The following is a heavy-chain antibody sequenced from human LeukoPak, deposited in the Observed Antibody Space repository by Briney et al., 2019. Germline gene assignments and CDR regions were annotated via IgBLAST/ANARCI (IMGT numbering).Heavy chain of an antibody. J-gene: IGHJ4*02. V-gene: IGHV3-21*04. Sequence: GGSLRLSCAASGFTFSSYWMSWVRQAPGKGLEWVSSISSSSSYIYYADSVKGRFTISRDNAKNSLYLQMNSLRAEDTALYYCAKDTRRGSGYSYGFFDYWGQGTLVTVSS. CDR3: AKDTRRGSGYSYGFFDY. CDR2: ISSSSSYI. CDR1: GFTFSSYW. D-gene: IGHD5-18*01.